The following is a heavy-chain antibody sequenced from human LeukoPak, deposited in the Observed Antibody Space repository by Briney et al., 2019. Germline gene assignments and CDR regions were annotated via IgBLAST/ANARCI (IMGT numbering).Heavy chain of an antibody. V-gene: IGHV3-30*18. CDR2: MSHDGNSQ. CDR3: AKSIRFCSGSACFAGYYNYGLHV. J-gene: IGHJ6*02. D-gene: IGHD2-15*01. Sequence: GRSLRLSCAASGFTFSSYGMHWVRQAPGKGLEWVAVMSHDGNSQYYADSVKGRFTISRDNSKNTLDLQMHRLRPEDTAVYYCAKSIRFCSGSACFAGYYNYGLHVWGQGTTVIVSS. CDR1: GFTFSSYG.